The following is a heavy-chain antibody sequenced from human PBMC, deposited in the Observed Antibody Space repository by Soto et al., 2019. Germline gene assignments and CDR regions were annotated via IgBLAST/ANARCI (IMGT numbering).Heavy chain of an antibody. CDR1: GDSLNSAPYY. CDR3: TRQDADYRFDY. J-gene: IGHJ4*02. D-gene: IGHD4-17*01. CDR2: IYRSGDP. V-gene: IGHV4-39*01. Sequence: QVQLRESGPGLVKPSETLSLTCTVSGDSLNSAPYYWGWIRQSPEWGLEWIASIYRSGDPYYNPSLKSRLTISLDTSKNQFFQRLNSVTAADTALYYCTRQDADYRFDYWGPGTVVTVSS.